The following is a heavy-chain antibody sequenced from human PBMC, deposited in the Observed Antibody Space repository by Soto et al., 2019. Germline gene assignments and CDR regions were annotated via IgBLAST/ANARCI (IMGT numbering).Heavy chain of an antibody. CDR1: GFTFSSYS. CDR3: ATEKYCYASGGCGY. D-gene: IGHD3-10*01. Sequence: EVQLVESGGGLVKPGGSLRLSCAASGFTFSSYSMNWVRQAPGKGLEWVSSISGSSSYIYYADSVKGRFTISRDTAKNSLYLQMHSLRAEDTAVYYCATEKYCYASGGCGYWGQGTLVTVSS. CDR2: ISGSSSYI. V-gene: IGHV3-21*01. J-gene: IGHJ4*02.